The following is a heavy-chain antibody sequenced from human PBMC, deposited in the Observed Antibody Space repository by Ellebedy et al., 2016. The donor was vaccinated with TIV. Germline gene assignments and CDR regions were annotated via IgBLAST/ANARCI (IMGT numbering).Heavy chain of an antibody. CDR3: ARDRSPPYYYDSSANWFDP. D-gene: IGHD3-22*01. J-gene: IGHJ5*02. CDR2: ISSSSSTI. V-gene: IGHV3-48*02. Sequence: GESLKISXAASGFTFSSYSMNWVRQAPGKGLEWVSYISSSSSTIYYADSVKGRFTISRDNAKNSLYLQMNSLRDEDTAVYYCARDRSPPYYYDSSANWFDPWGQGTLVTVSS. CDR1: GFTFSSYS.